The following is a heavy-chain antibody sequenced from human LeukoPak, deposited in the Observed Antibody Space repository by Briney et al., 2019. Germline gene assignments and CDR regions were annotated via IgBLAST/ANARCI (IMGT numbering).Heavy chain of an antibody. V-gene: IGHV1-24*01. J-gene: IGHJ4*02. D-gene: IGHD3-9*01. CDR2: FDPEDGEDGET. Sequence: ASVKVSCKVSGYSLIEVAIHWVRQAPGKGLEWVESFDPEDGEDGETHYAQKFQGRVTMTEDASTDTAYMELTSLSSEDTALYYCAMTDRYAGRPFDYWGQGTLVTVSS. CDR3: AMTDRYAGRPFDY. CDR1: GYSLIEVA.